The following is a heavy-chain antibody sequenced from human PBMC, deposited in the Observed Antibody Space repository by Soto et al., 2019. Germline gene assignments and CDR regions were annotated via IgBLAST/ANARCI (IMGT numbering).Heavy chain of an antibody. Sequence: TSETLSLTCTVSGGSIIIGDYYWSWIRQPPGKGLEWIGYIYYSGSTYYNPSLKSRVTISVDTSKNQFSLKLSSVTAADTAVYYCARGSGYDFAWFDPWGQGTLVTVSS. CDR3: ARGSGYDFAWFDP. CDR1: GGSIIIGDYY. CDR2: IYYSGST. D-gene: IGHD5-12*01. J-gene: IGHJ5*02. V-gene: IGHV4-30-4*01.